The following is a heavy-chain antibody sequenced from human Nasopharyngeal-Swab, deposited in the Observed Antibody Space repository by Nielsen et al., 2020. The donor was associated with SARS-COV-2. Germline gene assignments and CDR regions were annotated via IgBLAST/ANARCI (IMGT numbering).Heavy chain of an antibody. Sequence: GGSLRLSCAASGFTFSSYAMHWVRQAPGKGLEWVAVISYDGSNKYYADSVKGRFTISRDNSKNTLYLQMNSLRAEDTAVYYCARAQRVYSMDVWGQGTTATVSS. CDR3: ARAQRVYSMDV. V-gene: IGHV3-30*04. CDR1: GFTFSSYA. J-gene: IGHJ6*02. CDR2: ISYDGSNK. D-gene: IGHD6-25*01.